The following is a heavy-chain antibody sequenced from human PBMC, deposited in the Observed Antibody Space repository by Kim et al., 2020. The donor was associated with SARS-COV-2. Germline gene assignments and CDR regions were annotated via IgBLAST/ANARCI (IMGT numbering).Heavy chain of an antibody. CDR3: ARDRWNYDSSGRYWVYFDY. J-gene: IGHJ4*02. V-gene: IGHV3-48*02. CDR1: GFTFSSYS. D-gene: IGHD3-22*01. CDR2: ISSSSSTI. Sequence: GGSLRLSCAASGFTFSSYSMNWVRQAPGKGLEWVSYISSSSSTIYYADSVKGRFTISRDNAKNSLYLQINSLRDEDTAVYYCARDRWNYDSSGRYWVYFDYWGQGTLVTVSS.